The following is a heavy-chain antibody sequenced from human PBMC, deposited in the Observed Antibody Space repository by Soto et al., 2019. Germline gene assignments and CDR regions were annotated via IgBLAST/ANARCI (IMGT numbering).Heavy chain of an antibody. D-gene: IGHD3-10*01. CDR3: ARVPRPLVSFGEFYYYYYYMDV. Sequence: GGSLRLSCAASGFTFSSYGMHWVRQAPGKGLEWVAVIWYDGSNKYYADSVKGRFTISRDNSKNTLYLQMNSLRAEDTAVYYCARVPRPLVSFGEFYYYYYYMDVWGKGTTVTVSS. CDR2: IWYDGSNK. J-gene: IGHJ6*03. V-gene: IGHV3-33*01. CDR1: GFTFSSYG.